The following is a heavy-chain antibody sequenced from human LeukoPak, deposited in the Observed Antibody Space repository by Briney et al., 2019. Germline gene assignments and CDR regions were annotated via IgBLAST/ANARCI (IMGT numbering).Heavy chain of an antibody. CDR3: ARPLGSIVATSGGYYYGMDV. CDR2: ISSSSSTI. V-gene: IGHV3-48*04. CDR1: GFTLSSYS. D-gene: IGHD5-12*01. J-gene: IGHJ6*02. Sequence: GGSLRLSCAASGFTLSSYSMNWVRQAPGKGLEWVSYISSSSSTIYYADSVKGRFTISRDNARNSLYLQMNSLRAEDTAVYYCARPLGSIVATSGGYYYGMDVWGQGTTVTVSS.